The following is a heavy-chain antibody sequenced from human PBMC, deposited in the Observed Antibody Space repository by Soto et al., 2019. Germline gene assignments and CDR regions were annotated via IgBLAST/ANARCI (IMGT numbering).Heavy chain of an antibody. J-gene: IGHJ4*02. D-gene: IGHD5-18*01. CDR2: IIPMFGTA. CDR3: ASGIQLWLRRINNGYSG. V-gene: IGHV1-69*12. CDR1: GGTFSTYA. Sequence: QVQLVQSGAEVKKPESAVKVSCKAPGGTFSTYAISWVRQAPGHGLEWMGGIIPMFGTANYAQRFQDRVTITADESTNTVYMELSSLRAEDTAVYFCASGIQLWLRRINNGYSGWGQGPLVTVSS.